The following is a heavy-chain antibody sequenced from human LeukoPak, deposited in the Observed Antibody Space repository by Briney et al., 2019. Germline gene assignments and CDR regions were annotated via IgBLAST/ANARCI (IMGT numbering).Heavy chain of an antibody. CDR3: ARGISGSLLRD. Sequence: SETLSLTCTVSGGSISSYYWSWIRQPPGKGLEWIGYIYTSGSTNYNPSLKSRVTISVDTSKNQFSLKLSSVTAADTAVYYCARGISGSLLRDWGQGTLVTVSS. D-gene: IGHD1-26*01. CDR1: GGSISSYY. CDR2: IYTSGST. V-gene: IGHV4-4*09. J-gene: IGHJ4*02.